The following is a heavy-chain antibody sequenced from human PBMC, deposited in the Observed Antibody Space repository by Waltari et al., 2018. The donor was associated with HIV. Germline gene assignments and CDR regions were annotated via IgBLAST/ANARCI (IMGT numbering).Heavy chain of an antibody. D-gene: IGHD3-10*01. CDR3: ARDISGDWFDP. CDR2: IKQGGSEK. CDR1: GSTFSSFW. J-gene: IGHJ5*02. Sequence: EVQLVESGGGWVEPGGSLRLSCAASGSTFSSFWMSWVSQAPGKGLEWVANIKQGGSEKYYVDSVKGRFTISRDNAKNSLYLQMNSLRAEDTAVYYCARDISGDWFDPRGQGTLVTVSS. V-gene: IGHV3-7*01.